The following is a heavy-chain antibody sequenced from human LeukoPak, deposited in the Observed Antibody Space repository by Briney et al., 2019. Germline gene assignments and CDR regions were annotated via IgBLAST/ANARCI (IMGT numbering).Heavy chain of an antibody. CDR1: GYTLSGYY. Sequence: ASVKVSCKASGYTLSGYYIHWVRQAPGQGLEWMGWINPNCGGTNYAQKFQGRVTMTRATSISTAYMELSRLRSDDTAVYYCATVGFRDNFDYWGQGTLVTVSS. D-gene: IGHD3-10*01. CDR3: ATVGFRDNFDY. V-gene: IGHV1-2*02. CDR2: INPNCGGT. J-gene: IGHJ4*02.